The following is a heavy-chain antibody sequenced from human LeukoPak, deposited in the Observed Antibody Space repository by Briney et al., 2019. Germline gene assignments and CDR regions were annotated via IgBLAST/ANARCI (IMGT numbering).Heavy chain of an antibody. Sequence: GGSLRLSCAASGFTFSTYAMTWVRGAAGTGLEYGSAIGIGGNTFYADSVKGRFTISRDNSKNTLYLQMSSLKVDDTASYYCARIVQWPKGFDHWGQGTLVTVSS. V-gene: IGHV3-23*01. D-gene: IGHD6-19*01. CDR1: GFTFSTYA. J-gene: IGHJ4*02. CDR2: IGIGGNT. CDR3: ARIVQWPKGFDH.